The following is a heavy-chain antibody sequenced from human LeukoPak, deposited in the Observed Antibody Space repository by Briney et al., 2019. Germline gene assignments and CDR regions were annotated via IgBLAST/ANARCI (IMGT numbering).Heavy chain of an antibody. CDR2: INPNSGGT. CDR1: GYTFTGYY. CDR3: ARVRVPAARATDALDI. D-gene: IGHD2-2*01. V-gene: IGHV1-2*02. J-gene: IGHJ3*02. Sequence: AXXKVSCKASGYTFTGYYMHWVRQAPGQGLEWMGWINPNSGGTNYAQKFQGRVTMTRDTSISTAYMELSRLRSDDTAVYYCARVRVPAARATDALDIWGQGTMVTVSS.